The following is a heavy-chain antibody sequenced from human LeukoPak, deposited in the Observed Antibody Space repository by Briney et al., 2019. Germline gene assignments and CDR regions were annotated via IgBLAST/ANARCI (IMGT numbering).Heavy chain of an antibody. CDR1: GYTFTSYY. Sequence: ASVKVSCKASGYTFTSYYVHWVRQAPGQGLEWMGIINPSGGSTSYAQKFQGRVTMTRDMSTSTVYMELSSLRSEDTAVYYCARDRSVVEQQQGGGYNWFDPWGQGTLVTVSS. D-gene: IGHD6-13*01. CDR3: ARDRSVVEQQQGGGYNWFDP. V-gene: IGHV1-46*01. CDR2: INPSGGST. J-gene: IGHJ5*02.